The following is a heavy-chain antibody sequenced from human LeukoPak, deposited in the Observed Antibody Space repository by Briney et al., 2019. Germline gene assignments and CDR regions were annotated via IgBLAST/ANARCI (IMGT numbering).Heavy chain of an antibody. CDR3: AREAYEEVTAPDAFDI. J-gene: IGHJ3*02. CDR2: INHSGST. V-gene: IGHV4-34*01. Sequence: SETLSLTCAVYGGSFSGYYWSWIRQPPGKGLEWIGEINHSGSTNYNPSLKSRVTISVDTSKNQFSLKLSSVTAADTAVYYCAREAYEEVTAPDAFDIWGQGTMVTVSS. D-gene: IGHD2-21*02. CDR1: GGSFSGYY.